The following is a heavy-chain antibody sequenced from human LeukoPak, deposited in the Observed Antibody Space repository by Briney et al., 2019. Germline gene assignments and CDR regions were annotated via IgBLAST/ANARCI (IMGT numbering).Heavy chain of an antibody. CDR2: IYYSGST. V-gene: IGHV4-59*08. CDR3: ARRRDTAMVN. J-gene: IGHJ4*02. D-gene: IGHD5-18*01. CDR1: GCSISSYY. Sequence: PSETLSLTCTVSGCSISSYYWSWIRQPPGKGLEWIGYIYYSGSTNYNPSLKSRVTISVDTSKNQFSLRLSSVTAADTAVYYCARRRDTAMVNWGQGTLVTVSS.